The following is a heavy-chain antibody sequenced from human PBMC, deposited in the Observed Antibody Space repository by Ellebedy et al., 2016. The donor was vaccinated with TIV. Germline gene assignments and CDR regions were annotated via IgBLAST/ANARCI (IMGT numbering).Heavy chain of an antibody. CDR2: ISSTGSRT. CDR1: GFTFSSYA. J-gene: IGHJ4*02. Sequence: GESLKISCAASGFTFSSYAMSWVCQAPGKGLEWVSTISSTGSRTYYADSVEGRFIISRDNSKKTLYLQMNSLRAEDTALYYCAKGNSGNFGYWGQGTLVTVSS. CDR3: AKGNSGNFGY. D-gene: IGHD3-22*01. V-gene: IGHV3-23*01.